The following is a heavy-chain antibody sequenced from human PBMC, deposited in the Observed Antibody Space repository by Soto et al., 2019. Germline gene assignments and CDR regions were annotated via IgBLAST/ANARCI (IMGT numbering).Heavy chain of an antibody. Sequence: GGSLRLSCAASGFTFSSYAMSWVRQAPGKGLEWVSAISGSGGSTYYADSVKGRFTISRDNSKNTLYLQMNSLRAEDMAVYYCAKYWVVKVNYVSYYMDVWGKGTTVTVSS. D-gene: IGHD4-4*01. J-gene: IGHJ6*03. CDR1: GFTFSSYA. CDR3: AKYWVVKVNYVSYYMDV. V-gene: IGHV3-23*01. CDR2: ISGSGGST.